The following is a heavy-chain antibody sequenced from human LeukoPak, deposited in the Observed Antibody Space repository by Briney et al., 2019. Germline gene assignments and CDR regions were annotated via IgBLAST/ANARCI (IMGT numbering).Heavy chain of an antibody. J-gene: IGHJ3*02. Sequence: GASVKVSCKASGGTFSSYAISWVRQAPGQGLEWMGGIIPIFGTANYAQKFQGRVTITADESTSTAYMGLSSLRSEDTAVYYCARVPLLYYYGSGRPWWAFDIWGQGTMVTVSS. D-gene: IGHD3-10*01. CDR2: IIPIFGTA. CDR3: ARVPLLYYYGSGRPWWAFDI. V-gene: IGHV1-69*13. CDR1: GGTFSSYA.